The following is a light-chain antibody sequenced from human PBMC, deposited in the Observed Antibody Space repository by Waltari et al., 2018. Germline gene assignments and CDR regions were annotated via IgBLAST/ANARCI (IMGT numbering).Light chain of an antibody. CDR1: NSNIGSNY. V-gene: IGLV1-47*01. CDR2: RNN. Sequence: QSVLTQPPSASGTPGQRVTIPCSGRNSNIGSNYVYWYQPLPGTAPKLLLYRNNERPSGVPDRFSGSKSGTSASLAIRGLRSEDEADYYCAAWDDSLSGWVFGGGTKLTV. J-gene: IGLJ3*02. CDR3: AAWDDSLSGWV.